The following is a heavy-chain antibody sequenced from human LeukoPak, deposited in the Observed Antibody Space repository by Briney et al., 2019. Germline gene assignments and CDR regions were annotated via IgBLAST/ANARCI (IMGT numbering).Heavy chain of an antibody. D-gene: IGHD3-22*01. CDR2: IIPIFGTA. J-gene: IGHJ4*02. Sequence: GASVKVSCKASGGTFSSYAISWVRQAPGQGLEWMGGIIPIFGTANYAQKFQGRVTTTTDESTSTAYMELSSLRSEDTAVYYCARALMGSSGLDYWGQGTLVTVSS. CDR1: GGTFSSYA. V-gene: IGHV1-69*05. CDR3: ARALMGSSGLDY.